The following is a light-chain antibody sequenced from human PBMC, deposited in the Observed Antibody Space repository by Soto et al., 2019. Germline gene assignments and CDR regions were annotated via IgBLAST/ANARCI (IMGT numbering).Light chain of an antibody. CDR2: GAS. CDR3: QQYNNWPPWT. J-gene: IGKJ1*01. Sequence: EIVMTQSPVPLSVSPGERATLSCRASQHVNSNLAWYQQKPGQAPRLLIYGASTRATSIPARFSGSGSGTEFTLTISSLQSEDFAVYYCQQYNNWPPWTFGQGTKVEIK. V-gene: IGKV3-15*01. CDR1: QHVNSN.